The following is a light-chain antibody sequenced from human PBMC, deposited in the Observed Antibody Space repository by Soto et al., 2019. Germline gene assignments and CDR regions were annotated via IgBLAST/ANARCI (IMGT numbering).Light chain of an antibody. V-gene: IGKV1-8*01. J-gene: IGKJ5*01. CDR1: QGISSY. CDR3: QKEVSAHIN. CDR2: AAY. Sequence: LQMTQSHSSFSSSTGGRVTIASRASQGISSYLAWYQQKPGNAPKLLIYAAYTLQSGVTSRFSGSGSGTDFTITIRCLQPEDFAAYYCQKEVSAHINFGNGPRVELK.